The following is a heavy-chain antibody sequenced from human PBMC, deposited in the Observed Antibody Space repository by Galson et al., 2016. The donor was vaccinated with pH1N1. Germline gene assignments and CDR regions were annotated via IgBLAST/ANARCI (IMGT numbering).Heavy chain of an antibody. J-gene: IGHJ6*02. CDR3: ARVGVASGGRYYYGMDV. Sequence: PALVKPTQTLKLTCTFSGFSLSTFGVRVSWIRQSPGKALEWLARIDWDDEKFYSPSLKTRLTIPKDTSKDQVVLTMTNMDPVDTGTYYCARVGVASGGRYYYGMDVWGQGTTVTVSS. D-gene: IGHD1-26*01. CDR2: IDWDDEK. V-gene: IGHV2-70*04. CDR1: GFSLSTFGVR.